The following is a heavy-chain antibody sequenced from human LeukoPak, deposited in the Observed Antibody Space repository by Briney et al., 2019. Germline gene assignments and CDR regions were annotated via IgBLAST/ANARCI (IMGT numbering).Heavy chain of an antibody. CDR1: GFTFSSYS. V-gene: IGHV3-48*01. J-gene: IGHJ4*02. CDR2: ISSSSSTI. CDR3: ARERGKDGDYEIDY. D-gene: IGHD4-17*01. Sequence: GGSLRLSCAASGFTFSSYSMNWVRQAPGKGLEWVSYISSSSSTIYYADSVKGRFTISRDNAKNSLYLQMNSLRAEDTAVYYCARERGKDGDYEIDYWGQGTLVTVSS.